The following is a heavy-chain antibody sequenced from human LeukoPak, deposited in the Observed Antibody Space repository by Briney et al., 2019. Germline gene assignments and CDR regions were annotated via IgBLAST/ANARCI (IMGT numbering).Heavy chain of an antibody. J-gene: IGHJ4*02. V-gene: IGHV1-69*05. CDR3: ARFLGYYYDSSYDY. Sequence: GASVKVSCKASGGTFSSYAISWVRQAPGQGLEWMGGIIPIFGTANYAQKLQGRVTMTTDTSTSTAYMELRSLRSDDTAVYYCARFLGYYYDSSYDYWGRGTLVTVSS. D-gene: IGHD3-22*01. CDR1: GGTFSSYA. CDR2: IIPIFGTA.